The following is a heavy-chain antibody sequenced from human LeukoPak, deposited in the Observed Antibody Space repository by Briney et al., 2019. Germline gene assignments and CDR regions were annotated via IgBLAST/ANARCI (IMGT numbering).Heavy chain of an antibody. CDR2: IYYSGST. CDR3: ARYVDTAMANRGWFDP. D-gene: IGHD5-18*01. Sequence: PSETPSLTCTGSGGSISSYYWSWIRQPPGKGLEWIGYIYYSGSTNYNPSLKSRVTISVDTSKNQFSLKLSSVTAADTAVYYCARYVDTAMANRGWFDPWGQGTLVTVSS. V-gene: IGHV4-59*01. CDR1: GGSISSYY. J-gene: IGHJ5*02.